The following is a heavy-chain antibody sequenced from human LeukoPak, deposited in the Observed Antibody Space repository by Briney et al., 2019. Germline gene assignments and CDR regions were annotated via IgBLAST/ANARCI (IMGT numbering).Heavy chain of an antibody. CDR2: IYSGGSS. CDR3: ARKGNYYDSSGLDY. CDR1: GFTVSSNY. V-gene: IGHV3-53*01. D-gene: IGHD3-22*01. Sequence: GGSLRLSCAASGFTVSSNYMSWVRQAPGKGLEWVSVIYSGGSSYYADSVKGRFTISRDNSKNTLYLQMNSLRAEDTAVYYCARKGNYYDSSGLDYWGQGTLVTVSS. J-gene: IGHJ4*02.